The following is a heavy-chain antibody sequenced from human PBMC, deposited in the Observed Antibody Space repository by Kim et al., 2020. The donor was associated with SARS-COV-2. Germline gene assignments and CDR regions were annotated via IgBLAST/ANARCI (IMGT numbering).Heavy chain of an antibody. V-gene: IGHV3-9*01. D-gene: IGHD2-2*01. CDR1: GFTFDDYA. Sequence: GGSLRLSCAASGFTFDDYAMHWVRQAPGKGLEWVSGISWNSGSIGYADSVKGRFTISRDNAKNSLYLQMNSLRAEDTALYYCAKDRGFLSVVVPAATFDYWGQGTLVTVSS. CDR2: ISWNSGSI. J-gene: IGHJ4*02. CDR3: AKDRGFLSVVVPAATFDY.